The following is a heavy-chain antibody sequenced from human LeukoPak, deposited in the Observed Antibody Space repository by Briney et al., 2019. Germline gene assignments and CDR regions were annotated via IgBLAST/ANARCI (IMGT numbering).Heavy chain of an antibody. Sequence: GGTLRLSCAASGFTFSSYAMSWVRQAPGKGLEWVSVISGSGDNTYYADSVKGRLTISRDNSKNTLYLQMNSLRAEDTAVYYCAKTVVTAIPYYFDYWGQGTLVTVSS. J-gene: IGHJ4*02. CDR1: GFTFSSYA. CDR2: ISGSGDNT. V-gene: IGHV3-23*01. CDR3: AKTVVTAIPYYFDY. D-gene: IGHD2-21*02.